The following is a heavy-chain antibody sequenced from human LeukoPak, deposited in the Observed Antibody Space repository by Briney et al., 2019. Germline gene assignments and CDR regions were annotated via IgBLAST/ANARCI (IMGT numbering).Heavy chain of an antibody. J-gene: IGHJ4*02. V-gene: IGHV1-8*02. CDR3: ARAGYYYDSSGRFDY. CDR1: GGTFSSYA. CDR2: MNPNSGNT. D-gene: IGHD3-22*01. Sequence: ASVKVSCKASGGTFSSYAISWVRQAPGQGLEWMGWMNPNSGNTGYAQKFQGRVTMTRNTSISTAYMELSSLRSEDTAVYYCARAGYYYDSSGRFDYWGQGTLGTVSS.